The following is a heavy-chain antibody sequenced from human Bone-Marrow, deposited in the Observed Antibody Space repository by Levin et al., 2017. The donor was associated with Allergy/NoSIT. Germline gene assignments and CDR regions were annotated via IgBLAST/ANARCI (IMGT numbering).Heavy chain of an antibody. D-gene: IGHD3-22*01. CDR1: DFSLNTRGVG. CDR2: IYWDDDK. CDR3: VHTTLIVTDIKDELYFDY. J-gene: IGHJ4*02. V-gene: IGHV2-5*02. Sequence: GSGPTLVKPTQTLMLTCTFSDFSLNTRGVGVGWVRRPPGKALEWLAVIYWDDDKDYSPSLKSRLTLTKDTSRKQVVLTMTNMDPVDTATYYCVHTTLIVTDIKDELYFDYWGQGTLVTVSS.